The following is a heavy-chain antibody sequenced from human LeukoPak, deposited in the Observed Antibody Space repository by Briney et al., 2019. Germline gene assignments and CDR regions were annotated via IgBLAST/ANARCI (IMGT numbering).Heavy chain of an antibody. CDR3: ARVFRGAVTSNWFDP. CDR2: ISSSGNS. Sequence: SETQSLTCTVSGDSTSDFYWTWIRQTPGKGLEWIGFISSSGNSNYSPSLESRVSFSLDTSKSQFSLSLKSVTAADTAVYYCARVFRGAVTSNWFDPWGQGILVTVSS. D-gene: IGHD3-3*01. V-gene: IGHV4-59*01. CDR1: GDSTSDFY. J-gene: IGHJ5*02.